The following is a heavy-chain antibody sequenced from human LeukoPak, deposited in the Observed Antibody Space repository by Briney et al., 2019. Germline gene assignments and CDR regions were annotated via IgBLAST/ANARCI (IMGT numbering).Heavy chain of an antibody. CDR1: GFTFSSYW. D-gene: IGHD3-3*01. J-gene: IGHJ6*02. Sequence: GGSLRLSCAASGFTFSSYWMHWVRQAPGKGLEWVSSISSSSSYIYYADSVKGRFTISRDNAKNSLYLQMNSLRAEDTAVYYCAREYLIRYDFWSGPPNNYYYYYGMDVWGQGTTVTVSS. V-gene: IGHV3-21*01. CDR3: AREYLIRYDFWSGPPNNYYYYYGMDV. CDR2: ISSSSSYI.